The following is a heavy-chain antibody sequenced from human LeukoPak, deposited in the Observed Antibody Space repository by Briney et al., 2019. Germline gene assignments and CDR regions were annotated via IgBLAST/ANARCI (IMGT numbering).Heavy chain of an antibody. CDR2: IRYDGSNK. D-gene: IGHD2-2*02. V-gene: IGHV3-30*02. CDR3: AKDSEGYCSSTSCYNPLPYFDY. Sequence: GGSLRLSCAASGFTFSSYGMHWVRQAPGKGLEWVAFIRYDGSNKYYADSVKGRFTISRDNSKNTLYLQMNSLRAEDTAVYYCAKDSEGYCSSTSCYNPLPYFDYWGQGTLVTVSS. J-gene: IGHJ4*02. CDR1: GFTFSSYG.